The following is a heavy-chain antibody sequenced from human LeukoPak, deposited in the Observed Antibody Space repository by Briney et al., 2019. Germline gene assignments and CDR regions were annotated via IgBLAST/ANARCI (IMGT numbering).Heavy chain of an antibody. CDR3: ARDKSTTVRFLQYY. J-gene: IGHJ4*02. CDR2: INPNSGVT. V-gene: IGHV1-2*02. D-gene: IGHD3-3*01. Sequence: ASVKVSCKASGYTFNDYYMHWVRQAPGQGLEWMGWINPNSGVTKYAQKFQGRVSMTRDMSITTAYMELSRLRSDDTALYYCARDKSTTVRFLQYYWGQGTLVTVSS. CDR1: GYTFNDYY.